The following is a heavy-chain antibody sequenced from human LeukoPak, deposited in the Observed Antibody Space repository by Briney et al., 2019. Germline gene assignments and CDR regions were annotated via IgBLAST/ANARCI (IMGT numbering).Heavy chain of an antibody. CDR2: ISSDGTSE. J-gene: IGHJ3*01. D-gene: IGHD3-16*01. V-gene: IGHV3-30*04. Sequence: GGSLRLSCVASQFTFNTFAMDWVRQAPGRGLEWVAIISSDGTSEYYADIVKDRFTISRDNSRDTLYLQANSLRLDDTALYYCARGGKKGELQDDAFDVWGQETLVTVFS. CDR1: QFTFNTFA. CDR3: ARGGKKGELQDDAFDV.